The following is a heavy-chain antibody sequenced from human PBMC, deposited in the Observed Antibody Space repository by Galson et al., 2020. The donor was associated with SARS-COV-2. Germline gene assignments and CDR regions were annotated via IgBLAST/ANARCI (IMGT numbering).Heavy chain of an antibody. CDR1: GYIFTYNA. J-gene: IGHJ4*02. Sequence: ASVKVSCKGSGYIFTYNAMHWVRQAPGQRLEWMGWINTDNGNTKYSDKIQGRVTISRDTFARTVYMELRSLGSEDTAVYFCARGMRDGVITTGGFDYWGQGTLVTVSS. CDR2: INTDNGNT. CDR3: ARGMRDGVITTGGFDY. D-gene: IGHD3-22*01. V-gene: IGHV1-3*04.